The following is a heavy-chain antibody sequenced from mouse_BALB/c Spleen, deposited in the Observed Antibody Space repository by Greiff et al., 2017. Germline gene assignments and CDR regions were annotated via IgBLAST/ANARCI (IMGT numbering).Heavy chain of an antibody. CDR1: GYTFTSYW. J-gene: IGHJ3*01. Sequence: LQQPGSELVRPGASVKLSCTASGYTFTSYWMHWVKQRPGQGLEWIGNIYPGSGSTNYDEKFKSKATLTVDTSSSTAYMQLSSLTSEDSAVYYCTRGGYHGYDRFAYWGQGTLVTVSA. V-gene: IGHV1S22*01. CDR3: TRGGYHGYDRFAY. CDR2: IYPGSGST. D-gene: IGHD2-2*01.